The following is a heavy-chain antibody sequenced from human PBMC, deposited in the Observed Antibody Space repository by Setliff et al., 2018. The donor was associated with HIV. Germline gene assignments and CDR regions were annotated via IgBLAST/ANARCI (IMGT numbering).Heavy chain of an antibody. CDR3: ARHKDSDYVWGSYRPDGFDI. J-gene: IGHJ3*02. V-gene: IGHV4-39*01. D-gene: IGHD3-16*02. CDR1: GGSSSSSSFY. Sequence: SETLSLTCTVSGGSSSSSSFYWGWIRQPPGKGLEWIGNIYRSGSTYYNPSLRSRVTISVDTSKNQFYLNLNSVTDADTALYYCARHKDSDYVWGSYRPDGFDIWCQGTTFTVSS. CDR2: IYRSGST.